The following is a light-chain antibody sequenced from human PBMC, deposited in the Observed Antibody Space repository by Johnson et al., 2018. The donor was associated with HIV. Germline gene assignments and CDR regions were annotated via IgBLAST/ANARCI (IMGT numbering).Light chain of an antibody. CDR1: SSNIGNNY. V-gene: IGLV1-51*02. J-gene: IGLJ1*01. Sequence: QSVLTQPPSVSAAPGQKVTISCSGSSSNIGNNYVSWYQQLPGTAPKLLIYENNKRPSGIPDRFSGSKSGTSATLGITGLQTGDEADYYCGAGDSSQSAYVLGPGAKVTVL. CDR2: ENN. CDR3: GAGDSSQSAYV.